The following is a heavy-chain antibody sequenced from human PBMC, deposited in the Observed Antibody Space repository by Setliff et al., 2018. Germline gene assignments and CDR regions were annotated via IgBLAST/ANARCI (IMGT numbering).Heavy chain of an antibody. Sequence: LSLTCTVSGGSISPYFWSWIRQSPGKGLEWIGYIYHNGNTNFNPSLKTRVTMSVDTSKNQFALNLRSVTAADSAVYYCARDRTAYSYGMDVWGQGTTVTVSS. CDR3: ARDRTAYSYGMDV. V-gene: IGHV4-59*01. CDR2: IYHNGNT. J-gene: IGHJ6*02. D-gene: IGHD5-18*01. CDR1: GGSISPYF.